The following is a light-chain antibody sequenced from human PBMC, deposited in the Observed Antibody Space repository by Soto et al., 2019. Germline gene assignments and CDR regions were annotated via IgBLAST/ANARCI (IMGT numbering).Light chain of an antibody. V-gene: IGKV1-5*01. CDR1: QSISSW. Sequence: DIQMIQSPSTLSASVGDRVTITCRACQSISSWLAWYQQKPGKAPRLLIYDASYLERGVPSRFSGSGSGTEFTLTISDLQPDDLATYYCQQYNNFWTFGPGTKVEI. CDR3: QQYNNFWT. CDR2: DAS. J-gene: IGKJ1*01.